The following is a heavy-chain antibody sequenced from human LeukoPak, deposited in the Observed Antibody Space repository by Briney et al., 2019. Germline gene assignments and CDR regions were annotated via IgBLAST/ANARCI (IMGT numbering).Heavy chain of an antibody. J-gene: IGHJ3*02. V-gene: IGHV1-2*02. CDR3: VRDGYSGGAFDI. CDR2: IYPKTGGT. Sequence: ASVKVSCKASGYTFTGHYRHWVRQAPGQGLEWMGWIYPKTGGTIYAQKFQTRVTMTRDTSITTAFMELNILKSDDTAVYYCVRDGYSGGAFDIWGQGTMVTVSS. CDR1: GYTFTGHY. D-gene: IGHD5-12*01.